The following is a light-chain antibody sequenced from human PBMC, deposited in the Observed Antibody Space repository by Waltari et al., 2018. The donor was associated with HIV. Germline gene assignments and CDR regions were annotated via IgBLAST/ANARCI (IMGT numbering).Light chain of an antibody. CDR2: WAS. CDR1: QSVLYSSSNQNY. V-gene: IGKV4-1*01. Sequence: DIVMTQSPASLAVSLGERATINCKSSQSVLYSSSNQNYLAWYQQKPGQPPKLLIYWASTRESGVPERFSGSGSGTDFTLTISSLQAEDVAVYYCQQYYSTLTFGPGTKVDIK. J-gene: IGKJ3*01. CDR3: QQYYSTLT.